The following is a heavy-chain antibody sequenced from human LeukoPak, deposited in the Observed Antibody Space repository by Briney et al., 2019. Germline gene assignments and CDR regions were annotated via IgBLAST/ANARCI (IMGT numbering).Heavy chain of an antibody. J-gene: IGHJ4*02. CDR1: AYTFTSYG. V-gene: IGHV1-18*01. D-gene: IGHD6-19*01. CDR3: ARGGAYSSDWYVDY. Sequence: ASVKVSCKASAYTFTSYGITWVRQAPGQGLEWMGWISAHNGNTNYAQKLHGRVTMTTDISTTTAYMELRSLSSDDTAVYYCARGGAYSSDWYVDYWGQGTLVTVSS. CDR2: ISAHNGNT.